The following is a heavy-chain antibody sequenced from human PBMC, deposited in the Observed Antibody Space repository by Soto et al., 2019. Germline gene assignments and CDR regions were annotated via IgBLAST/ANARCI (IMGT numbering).Heavy chain of an antibody. CDR1: GGSFSGYY. CDR3: ARGRSSVPDRRGIGYYGLDV. CDR2: INDSGIT. D-gene: IGHD3-3*01. J-gene: IGHJ6*02. V-gene: IGHV4-34*01. Sequence: SETLSLTCVVNGGSFSGYYWSWIRQPPGKGLEWIGEINDSGITDSDPSLESRVTISVDMSKNQFSLKLNSVTAADTAVYHCARGRSSVPDRRGIGYYGLDVWGQGTTVTVSS.